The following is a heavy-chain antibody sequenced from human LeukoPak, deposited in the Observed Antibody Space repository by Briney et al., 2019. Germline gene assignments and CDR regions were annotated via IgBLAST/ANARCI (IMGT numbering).Heavy chain of an antibody. CDR3: YCSSCSCYAANGLDV. J-gene: IGHJ6*04. CDR1: GFIFSSYA. CDR2: ISGSGSNT. Sequence: GGSLRLSCVASGFIFSSYAMSWVRQAPGKGLEWVSTISGSGSNTYYADSVKGRFTISRDNSKNTLYLQMNSLRAEDTAVYYSYCSSCSCYAANGLDVWGKGTTVTVSS. D-gene: IGHD2-2*01. V-gene: IGHV3-23*01.